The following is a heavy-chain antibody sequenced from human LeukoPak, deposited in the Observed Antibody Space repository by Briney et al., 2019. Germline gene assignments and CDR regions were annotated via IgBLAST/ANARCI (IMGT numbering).Heavy chain of an antibody. CDR2: IYHNGNT. Sequence: SETLSLTCTVSGGSISSSTFYWGWVRQPPGKGLEWIGSIYHNGNTYYNPSLKSRVTISVDTSQNQFSLRVNSVTAADTAVYYCARDRTSVGDAFDIWGRGTMVTVSS. J-gene: IGHJ3*02. CDR3: ARDRTSVGDAFDI. V-gene: IGHV4-39*07. D-gene: IGHD5/OR15-5a*01. CDR1: GGSISSSTFY.